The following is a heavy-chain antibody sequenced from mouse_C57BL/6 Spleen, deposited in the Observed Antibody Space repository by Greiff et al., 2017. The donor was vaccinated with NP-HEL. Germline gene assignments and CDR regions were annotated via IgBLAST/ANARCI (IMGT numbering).Heavy chain of an antibody. V-gene: IGHV5-15*01. CDR1: GFTFSDYG. CDR2: ISNLAYSI. D-gene: IGHD2-3*01. J-gene: IGHJ3*01. CDR3: ARHLDGYPAY. Sequence: EVQGVESGGGLVQPGGSLKLSCAASGFTFSDYGMAWVRQAPRKGPEWVAFISNLAYSIYYADTVTGRFTISRENAKNTLYLEMSSLRSEDTAMYYCARHLDGYPAYWGQGTLVTVSA.